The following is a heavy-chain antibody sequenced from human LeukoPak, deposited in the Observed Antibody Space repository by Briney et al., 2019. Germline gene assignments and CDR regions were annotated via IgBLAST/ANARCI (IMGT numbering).Heavy chain of an antibody. V-gene: IGHV5-51*01. CDR1: GYRFTTNW. D-gene: IGHD3-10*01. CDR3: ASPQMVRF. CDR2: IYPGDSDT. J-gene: IGHJ4*02. Sequence: GESLKISCMASGYRFTTNWIGWVRQMPGKGLEWMGIIYPGDSDTRYSPSFQGQVTISADKTISTAYLQWSSLKASDTAMYYCASPQMVRFWGQGTLVTVSS.